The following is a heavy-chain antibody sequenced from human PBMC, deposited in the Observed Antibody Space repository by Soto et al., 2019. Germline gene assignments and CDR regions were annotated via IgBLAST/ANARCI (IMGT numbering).Heavy chain of an antibody. Sequence: GGSLRLSCSASGFTFSSYAMHWVRQAPGKGLEYVSAISSNGGSTYYADSVKGRFTISRDNSKNTLYLQMSSLRAEDTAVYYCVKDSSSYPNWFDPWGQGTLVTVSS. CDR3: VKDSSSYPNWFDP. CDR1: GFTFSSYA. J-gene: IGHJ5*02. D-gene: IGHD6-13*01. V-gene: IGHV3-64D*08. CDR2: ISSNGGST.